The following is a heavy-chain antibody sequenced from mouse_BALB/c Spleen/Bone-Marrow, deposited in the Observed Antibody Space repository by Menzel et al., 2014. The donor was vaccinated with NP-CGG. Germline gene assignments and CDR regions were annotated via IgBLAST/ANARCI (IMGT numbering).Heavy chain of an antibody. CDR3: AREGWLLRFDY. CDR2: INPYNDGT. J-gene: IGHJ2*01. CDR1: GYTFTAYV. V-gene: IGHV1-14*01. Sequence: VQLQKSGPELVKPGASVKMSCKASGYTFTAYVMHWVKQKPGQGLEWIGYINPYNDGTNYIEKFKGKATLTSDIPSSTAYMELSSLTSEDSAVYYCAREGWLLRFDYWGQGTTLTVSS. D-gene: IGHD2-3*01.